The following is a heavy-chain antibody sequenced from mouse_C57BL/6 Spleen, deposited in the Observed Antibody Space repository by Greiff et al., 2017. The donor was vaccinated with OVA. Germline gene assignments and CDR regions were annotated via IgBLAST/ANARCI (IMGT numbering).Heavy chain of an antibody. V-gene: IGHV1-82*01. CDR2: IYPGDGDT. J-gene: IGHJ4*01. Sequence: VKLVESGPELVKPGASVKISCKASGYAFSSSWMNWVKQRPGKGLEWIGRIYPGDGDTNYNGKFKGKATLTADKSSSTAYMQLSSLTSADSAVYFCARGVLPYYDATDYWGQGTSVTASS. D-gene: IGHD1-1*01. CDR3: ARGVLPYYDATDY. CDR1: GYAFSSSW.